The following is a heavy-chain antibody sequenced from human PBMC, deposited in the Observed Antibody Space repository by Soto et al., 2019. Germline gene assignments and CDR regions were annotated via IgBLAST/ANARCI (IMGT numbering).Heavy chain of an antibody. J-gene: IGHJ5*02. CDR1: GGSISSSSYY. Sequence: SETLSLTCTVSGGSISSSSYYWGWIRQPPGKGLEWIGSIYYSGSTYYNPSLKSRVTISVDTSKNQFSLKLSSVTAADTAVYYCAIQVHRNACVAATIASWFDPWGQGTLVTVSS. D-gene: IGHD5-12*01. V-gene: IGHV4-39*01. CDR2: IYYSGST. CDR3: AIQVHRNACVAATIASWFDP.